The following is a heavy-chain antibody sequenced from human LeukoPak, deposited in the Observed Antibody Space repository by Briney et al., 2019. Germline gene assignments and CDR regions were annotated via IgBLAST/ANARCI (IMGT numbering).Heavy chain of an antibody. Sequence: SETLSLTCSVSGYSISNGHYWGWIRQPPGKGLEWIASIYHSGNTYYNPSLKSRVTISVDTSKNQLSLKLTSVTAADTAVYYCAKSGGYGLIDYWGQGTLVTVSS. J-gene: IGHJ4*02. CDR3: AKSGGYGLIDY. D-gene: IGHD1-26*01. V-gene: IGHV4-38-2*02. CDR1: GYSISNGHY. CDR2: IYHSGNT.